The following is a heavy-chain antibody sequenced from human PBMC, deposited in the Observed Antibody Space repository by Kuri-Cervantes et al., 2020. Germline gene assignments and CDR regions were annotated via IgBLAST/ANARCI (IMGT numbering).Heavy chain of an antibody. Sequence: SETLSLTCAVYGGSFSGYYWSRIRQPPGKGLEWIGEINHSGSTNYNPSLKSRVTISVDTSKNQFSLKLSSVTAADTAVYYCARGTVLRFLGYMDVWGKGTTVTVSS. D-gene: IGHD3-3*01. J-gene: IGHJ6*03. CDR3: ARGTVLRFLGYMDV. CDR1: GGSFSGYY. V-gene: IGHV4-34*01. CDR2: INHSGST.